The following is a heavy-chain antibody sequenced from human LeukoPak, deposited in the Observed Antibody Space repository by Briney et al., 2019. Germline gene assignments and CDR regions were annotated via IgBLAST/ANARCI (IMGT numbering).Heavy chain of an antibody. CDR1: GGSISSSSYY. CDR3: ARRDRYCSSTSCYNYYYYMDV. CDR2: IYYSGST. J-gene: IGHJ6*03. Sequence: PSETLSLTCTVSGGSISSSSYYWGWIRQPPGKGLEWIGSIYYSGSTYYNPSLKSRVTISVDTSKNQFSLKLSSVTAADTAVYYCARRDRYCSSTSCYNYYYYMDVWGKGTTVTISS. D-gene: IGHD2-2*02. V-gene: IGHV4-39*01.